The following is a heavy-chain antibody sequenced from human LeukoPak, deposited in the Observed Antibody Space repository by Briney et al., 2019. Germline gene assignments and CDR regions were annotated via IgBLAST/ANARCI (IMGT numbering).Heavy chain of an antibody. Sequence: KSGGSLRLSCAVSGFTFSSYGMNWVRQAPGRGLEWVSSISSGSTYIYYAGSVKGRFTISRDNGKNSLYLQMNSLRAEDTAVYYCARDKLAYCGGDCYPDAWGQGTLVTVSS. J-gene: IGHJ5*02. CDR3: ARDKLAYCGGDCYPDA. CDR1: GFTFSSYG. CDR2: ISSGSTYI. D-gene: IGHD2-21*02. V-gene: IGHV3-21*01.